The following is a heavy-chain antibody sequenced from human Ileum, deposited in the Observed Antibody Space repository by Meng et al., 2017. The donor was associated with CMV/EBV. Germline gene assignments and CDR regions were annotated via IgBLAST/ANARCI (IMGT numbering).Heavy chain of an antibody. CDR1: GFTFSSYA. J-gene: IGHJ4*02. D-gene: IGHD3-3*01. Sequence: GESLKISCAASGFTFSSYAMHWVRQAPGKGLEWVAVILYDGSNKYYADSVKGRFTISRDNSKNTLYLQMNSLRAEDTAVYYCGRVRWSGYSYYFDYWGQGTLVTVSS. CDR3: GRVRWSGYSYYFDY. CDR2: ILYDGSNK. V-gene: IGHV3-30*04.